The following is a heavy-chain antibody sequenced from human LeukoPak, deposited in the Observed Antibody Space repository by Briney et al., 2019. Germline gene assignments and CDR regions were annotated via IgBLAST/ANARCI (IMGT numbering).Heavy chain of an antibody. CDR3: ASSLHTGYSSQGAFDT. Sequence: ASVKVSCKASGYTFTRYYMHWVRQAPGQGLEWMGIINPSGGSTSYAQKFQGRVTMTTDTSTSTVYMELTSLRSEDTAVYYCASSLHTGYSSQGAFDTWGQGTMVSVSS. V-gene: IGHV1-46*01. J-gene: IGHJ3*02. D-gene: IGHD6-13*01. CDR2: INPSGGST. CDR1: GYTFTRYY.